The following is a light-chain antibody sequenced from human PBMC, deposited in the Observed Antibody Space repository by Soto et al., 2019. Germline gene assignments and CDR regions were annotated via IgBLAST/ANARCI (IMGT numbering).Light chain of an antibody. CDR3: AAWDDSLNGRL. Sequence: QSALTQPPSASGTPGQRVTISCSGSNSNIGSNTVNWYQQLPGTAPKLLIYYDNLRPSGVPDRISGSKSGTSASLAISGLXSDDEADYYCAAWDDSLNGRLFGTGTKVTVL. J-gene: IGLJ1*01. CDR1: NSNIGSNT. V-gene: IGLV1-44*01. CDR2: YDN.